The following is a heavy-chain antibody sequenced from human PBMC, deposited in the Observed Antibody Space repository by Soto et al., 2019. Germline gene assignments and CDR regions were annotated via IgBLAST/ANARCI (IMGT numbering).Heavy chain of an antibody. D-gene: IGHD2-2*02. CDR2: ISAYNGNT. CDR1: GYTFTSYG. Sequence: QVQLVQSGAEVKKPGASVTVSCKASGYTFTSYGISWVRQAPGQGLEWMGWISAYNGNTNYAQKLQGRVTMTTDTSTSTAYMELRSLRSDDTAVYYCARVASDCSITSGYTGLIDYWGQGTLVTVSS. J-gene: IGHJ4*02. V-gene: IGHV1-18*01. CDR3: ARVASDCSITSGYTGLIDY.